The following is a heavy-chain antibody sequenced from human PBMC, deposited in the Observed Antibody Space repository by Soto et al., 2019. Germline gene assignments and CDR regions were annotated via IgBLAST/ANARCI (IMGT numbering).Heavy chain of an antibody. V-gene: IGHV3-9*01. J-gene: IGHJ3*01. CDR2: ISGNSGSS. CDR1: GFTFEDYS. Sequence: LRLSCVASGFTFEDYSLHWVRQVPGKGLEWVAGISGNSGSSGYADSVRGRFTVSRDNAKNSLFLQMSSLSPEDTALYYCTKRRSARPGFDAFDLWGQGTMVTVSS. D-gene: IGHD3-10*01. CDR3: TKRRSARPGFDAFDL.